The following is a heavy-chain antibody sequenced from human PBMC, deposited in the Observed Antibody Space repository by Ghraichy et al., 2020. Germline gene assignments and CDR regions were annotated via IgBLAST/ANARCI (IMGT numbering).Heavy chain of an antibody. CDR1: GGSISSGDYY. CDR2: IYYSGST. Sequence: SETLSLTCTVSGGSISSGDYYWSWIRQPPGKGLEWIGYIYYSGSTYYNPSLKSRVTISVDTSKNQFSLKLSSVTAADRAVYYCARARYYDSSGPSPGYWGQGTLVTVSS. V-gene: IGHV4-30-4*01. D-gene: IGHD3-22*01. J-gene: IGHJ4*02. CDR3: ARARYYDSSGPSPGY.